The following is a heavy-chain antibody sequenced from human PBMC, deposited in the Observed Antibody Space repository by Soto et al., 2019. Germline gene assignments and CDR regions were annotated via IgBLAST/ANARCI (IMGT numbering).Heavy chain of an antibody. CDR2: IWYDGSNK. CDR1: GFTFSSYG. CDR3: AREGAHSGSYSIPYYYGMDV. D-gene: IGHD3-10*01. J-gene: IGHJ6*02. V-gene: IGHV3-33*01. Sequence: GGSLRLSCAASGFTFSSYGMHWVRQAPGKGLEWVAVIWYDGSNKYYADSVKGRFTISRDNSKNTLYLQMNSLRAEDTAVYYCAREGAHSGSYSIPYYYGMDVWGQGTTVTVSS.